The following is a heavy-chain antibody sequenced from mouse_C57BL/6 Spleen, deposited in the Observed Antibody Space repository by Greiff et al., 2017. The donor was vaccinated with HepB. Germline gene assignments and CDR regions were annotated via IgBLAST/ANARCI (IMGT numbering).Heavy chain of an antibody. D-gene: IGHD1-1*01. CDR3: ARAVVDYYAMDY. CDR1: GYTFTSYW. J-gene: IGHJ4*01. Sequence: VQLQQPGAELVKPGASVKLSCKASGYTFTSYWMHWVKQRPGQGLEWIGMIHPNSGRTNYNEKFKSKATLTVDKSSSTAYMQLSSLTSEDSAVYYCARAVVDYYAMDYWGQGTSVTVSS. CDR2: IHPNSGRT. V-gene: IGHV1-64*01.